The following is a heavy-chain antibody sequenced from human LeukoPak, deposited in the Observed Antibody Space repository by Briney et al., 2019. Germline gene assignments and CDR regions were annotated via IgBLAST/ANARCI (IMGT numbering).Heavy chain of an antibody. J-gene: IGHJ4*02. CDR3: ARLVAGVMGYFDY. Sequence: SGTLSLTCAVSGGSISSSNWWSWVRQPPGKGLEWIGEINHSGSTNYNPSLKSRVTISVDTSKNQFSLKLSSVTAADTAVYYCARLVAGVMGYFDYWGQGTLVTVSS. D-gene: IGHD3-16*01. CDR2: INHSGST. CDR1: GGSISSSNW. V-gene: IGHV4-4*02.